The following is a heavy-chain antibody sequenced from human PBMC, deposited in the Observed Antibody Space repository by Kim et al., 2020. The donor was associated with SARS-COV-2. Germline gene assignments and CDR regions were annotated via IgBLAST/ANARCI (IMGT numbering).Heavy chain of an antibody. V-gene: IGHV4-34*01. CDR3: ARGSLYSSSSLDY. D-gene: IGHD6-6*01. Sequence: YNPSLKSRVTISVDTSKNQFSLKLSSVTAADTAVYYCARGSLYSSSSLDYWGQGTWSPSPQ. J-gene: IGHJ4*02.